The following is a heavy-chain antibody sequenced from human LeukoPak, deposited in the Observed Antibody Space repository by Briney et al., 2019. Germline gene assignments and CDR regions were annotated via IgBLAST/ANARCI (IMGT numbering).Heavy chain of an antibody. V-gene: IGHV4-38-2*02. CDR2: IYHSGST. CDR3: ARRAGWYSSGWYAGYYYYYMDV. Sequence: SETLSLTCTVSGYSISSGYYWGWIRQPPGKGLEWIGSIYHSGSTNYNPSLKSRVTISVDTSKNQFSLKLSSVTAADTAVYYCARRAGWYSSGWYAGYYYYYMDVWGKGTTVTVSS. CDR1: GYSISSGYY. J-gene: IGHJ6*03. D-gene: IGHD6-19*01.